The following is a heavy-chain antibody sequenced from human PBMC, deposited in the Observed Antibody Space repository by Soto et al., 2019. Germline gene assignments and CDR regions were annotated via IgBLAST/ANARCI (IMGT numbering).Heavy chain of an antibody. Sequence: VQLVQSGAEVKKPGSSVKVSCKASGGTFSSYAISWVRQAPGQGLEWMGGIIPIFGTANYAQKFQGRVTITADKSTSTAYMELSSLRSEDTAVYYCARDQATPPLYYYYGMDVWGQGTTDTVSS. CDR3: ARDQATPPLYYYYGMDV. CDR2: IIPIFGTA. CDR1: GGTFSSYA. D-gene: IGHD2-15*01. V-gene: IGHV1-69*06. J-gene: IGHJ6*02.